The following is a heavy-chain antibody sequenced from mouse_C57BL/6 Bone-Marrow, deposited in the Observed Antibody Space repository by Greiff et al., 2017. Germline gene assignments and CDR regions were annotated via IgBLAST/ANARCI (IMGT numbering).Heavy chain of an antibody. CDR3: AMGITTVVAPFAY. CDR1: GYTFTSYW. J-gene: IGHJ3*01. Sequence: VQLQQPGAELVKPGVSVKVSCKASGYTFTSYWMHWVKQRPGQGLEWIGRIHPSDSDTNYNQKFKGKATLTVDKSSSTAYMQLSSLTSEDSAVYYGAMGITTVVAPFAYWGQGTLVTVSA. D-gene: IGHD1-1*01. V-gene: IGHV1-74*01. CDR2: IHPSDSDT.